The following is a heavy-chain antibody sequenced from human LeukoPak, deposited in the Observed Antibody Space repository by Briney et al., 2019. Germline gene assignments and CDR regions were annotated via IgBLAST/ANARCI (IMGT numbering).Heavy chain of an antibody. V-gene: IGHV2-5*02. Sequence: TLSLTCTVSGYSISSGHYWGWIRQPPGKALEWLALIYWDDDKRYSPSLKSRLTITKDTSKNQVVLIMTNMDPVDTATYYCAHAPFYYYHGLDPWGQGTLVTVSS. CDR2: IYWDDDK. CDR1: GYSISSGHYW. CDR3: AHAPFYYYHGLDP. D-gene: IGHD3-22*01. J-gene: IGHJ5*02.